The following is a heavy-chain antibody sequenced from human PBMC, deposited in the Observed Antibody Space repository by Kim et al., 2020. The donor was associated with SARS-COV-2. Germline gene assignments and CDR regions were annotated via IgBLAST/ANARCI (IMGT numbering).Heavy chain of an antibody. J-gene: IGHJ6*02. D-gene: IGHD2-15*01. Sequence: SETLSLTCAVSGGSISSSNWWSWVRQPPGKGLEWIGEIYHSGSTNYNPSLKSRVTISVDKSKNQFSLKLSSVTAADTAVYYCARDGGWPNYYGMDVWGQGTTVTVSS. V-gene: IGHV4-4*02. CDR2: IYHSGST. CDR1: GGSISSSNW. CDR3: ARDGGWPNYYGMDV.